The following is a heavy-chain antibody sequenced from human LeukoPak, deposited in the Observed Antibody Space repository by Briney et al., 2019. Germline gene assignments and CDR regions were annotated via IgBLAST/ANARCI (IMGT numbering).Heavy chain of an antibody. J-gene: IGHJ4*02. CDR3: TRGPPTVTTGLRFDY. V-gene: IGHV3-49*03. Sequence: GGSLRLSCTASGFTFGDYAMSWFRQAPGKGLEWLGFSRSKAYGGTTEYAASVKGRFTISRDDSKSIAYQQMNSLKTEDTAVYYCTRGPPTVTTGLRFDYWGQGTLVTVSS. CDR1: GFTFGDYA. D-gene: IGHD4-17*01. CDR2: SRSKAYGGTT.